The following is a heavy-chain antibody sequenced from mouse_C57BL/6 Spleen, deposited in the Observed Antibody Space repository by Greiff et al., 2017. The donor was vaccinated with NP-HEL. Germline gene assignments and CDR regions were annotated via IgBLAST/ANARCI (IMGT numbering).Heavy chain of an antibody. CDR1: GFSLTSYG. J-gene: IGHJ1*03. D-gene: IGHD1-1*02. V-gene: IGHV2-2*01. CDR2: IWSGGST. Sequence: VQGVESGPGLVQPSQSLSITCTVSGFSLTSYGVHWVRQSPGKGLEWLGVIWSGGSTDYNAAFISRLSISKDNSKSQVFFKMNSLQADDTAIDYCARGLLWPYWYFDVWGTGTTVTVSS. CDR3: ARGLLWPYWYFDV.